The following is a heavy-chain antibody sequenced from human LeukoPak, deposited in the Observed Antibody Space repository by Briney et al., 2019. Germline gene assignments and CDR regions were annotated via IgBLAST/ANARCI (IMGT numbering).Heavy chain of an antibody. V-gene: IGHV4-61*02. CDR3: ARGESSSSPLYYYYYYRDV. J-gene: IGHJ6*03. CDR2: IYTSGST. CDR1: GGSISTSNYY. Sequence: SETLSLTCTVSGGSISTSNYYWSWIRQPAGKGLEWIGRIYTSGSTNYNPSLKSRVTISVDTSKNQFSLRLNSVTAADTAVYYCARGESSSSPLYYYYYYRDVWGKGTTVTVSS. D-gene: IGHD6-6*01.